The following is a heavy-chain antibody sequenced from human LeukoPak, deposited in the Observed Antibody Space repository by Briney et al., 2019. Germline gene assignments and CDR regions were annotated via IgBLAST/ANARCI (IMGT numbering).Heavy chain of an antibody. CDR2: IKQDGSEK. Sequence: GGPLRLSCAASGVTFSSYWMSWVRQAPGKGLEWVANIKQDGSEKYYVDSVKGRLTISRDNAKNSLYLQMNSLRAEDTAVYYCARDGVLSVAGYYYYYGMDVWGKGTTVTVSS. CDR1: GVTFSSYW. D-gene: IGHD6-19*01. J-gene: IGHJ6*04. V-gene: IGHV3-7*03. CDR3: ARDGVLSVAGYYYYYGMDV.